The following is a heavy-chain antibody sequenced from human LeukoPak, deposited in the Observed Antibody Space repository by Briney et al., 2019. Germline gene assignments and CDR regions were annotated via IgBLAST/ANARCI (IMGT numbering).Heavy chain of an antibody. D-gene: IGHD3-22*01. CDR3: AKRDDSGGNLVDL. Sequence: SETLSLTCTVSGGSLRSGSHYWAWLRQPPGKGLEWIGSIYYSGSTYYNPSLENRVTISIDTSKNHFSLKLSSLSAADTSVYYCAKRDDSGGNLVDLWGQGTLVTVS. CDR2: IYYSGST. J-gene: IGHJ4*02. CDR1: GGSLRSGSHY. V-gene: IGHV4-39*02.